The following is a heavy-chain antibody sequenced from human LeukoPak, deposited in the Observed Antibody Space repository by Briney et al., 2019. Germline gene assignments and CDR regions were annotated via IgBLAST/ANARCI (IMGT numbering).Heavy chain of an antibody. Sequence: SETLSLTCSVSGGSISSYYWSWIRQPPGKGLEYIGYIYYSGSTNYNPSLKSRVTISVDTSKDQFSLNLTSVTAADTAVYYCARLKCISTTCPSRYVMDVWGQGTAVTVSS. V-gene: IGHV4-59*01. D-gene: IGHD2-2*01. CDR1: GGSISSYY. CDR2: IYYSGST. CDR3: ARLKCISTTCPSRYVMDV. J-gene: IGHJ6*02.